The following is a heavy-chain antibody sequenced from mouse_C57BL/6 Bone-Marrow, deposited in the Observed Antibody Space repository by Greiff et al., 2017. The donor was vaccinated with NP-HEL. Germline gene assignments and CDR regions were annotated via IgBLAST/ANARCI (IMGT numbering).Heavy chain of an antibody. V-gene: IGHV14-4*01. CDR2: IDPENGDT. D-gene: IGHD4-1*02. CDR1: GFNFNDYY. CDR3: TTLQLFYAMDY. J-gene: IGHJ4*01. Sequence: EVQLQQSGAELVRPGASVKLSCTASGFNFNDYYMHWVKQRPEQGLEWIGWIDPENGDTEYASKFQGKATLTADTSSNTAYLQLSSLTSEDTAVYYCTTLQLFYAMDYWGQGTSVTVSS.